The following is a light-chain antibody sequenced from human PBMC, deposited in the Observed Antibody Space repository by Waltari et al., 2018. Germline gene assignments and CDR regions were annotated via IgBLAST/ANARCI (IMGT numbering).Light chain of an antibody. CDR3: QQYNDWYS. Sequence: EKVMTQSPATLSVSPGEVVTLSCRASQRIANNLAWYQYRPGQAPRLLIYDASTRASGILSRSSGSWSGTELTLTISGLQSDDCAFYYCQQYNDWYSFGQGTKLEI. CDR1: QRIANN. V-gene: IGKV3-15*01. CDR2: DAS. J-gene: IGKJ2*03.